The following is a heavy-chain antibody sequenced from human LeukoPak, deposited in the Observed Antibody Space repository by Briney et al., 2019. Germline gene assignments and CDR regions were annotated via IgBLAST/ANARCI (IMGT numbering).Heavy chain of an antibody. J-gene: IGHJ6*02. V-gene: IGHV3-66*01. CDR1: GFTVSSNY. CDR3: ARLTYYYDSSGYSYYYGMDV. D-gene: IGHD3-22*01. Sequence: GGSLRLSCAASGFTVSSNYMSWVRQAPGKGLEWVSVIYSGGSTYYADSVKGRFTISRDNSKNTLYLQMNSLRAEDTAVYYCARLTYYYDSSGYSYYYGMDVWGQGTTVTVSS. CDR2: IYSGGST.